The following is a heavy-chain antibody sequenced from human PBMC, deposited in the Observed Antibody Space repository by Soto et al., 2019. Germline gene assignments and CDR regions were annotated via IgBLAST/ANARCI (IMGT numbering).Heavy chain of an antibody. CDR3: ARAWYSSSWFLFDP. CDR2: ISSSGSTI. D-gene: IGHD6-13*01. CDR1: GFTFSDYY. Sequence: GGSLRLSCAASGFTFSDYYMSWIRQAPGKGLEWVSYISSSGSTIYYADSVKGRFTISRDNAKNSLYLQMNSLRAEDTAVYYCARAWYSSSWFLFDPWGQGSLVTVSS. V-gene: IGHV3-11*01. J-gene: IGHJ5*02.